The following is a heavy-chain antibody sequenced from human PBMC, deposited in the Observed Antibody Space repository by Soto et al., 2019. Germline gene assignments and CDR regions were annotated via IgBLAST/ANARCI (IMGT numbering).Heavy chain of an antibody. J-gene: IGHJ6*02. D-gene: IGHD2-2*01. CDR1: CGSFSGYY. Sequence: SETLSLTCAVYCGSFSGYYWSWIRQPPGKGLEWIGEINHSGSTNYNPSLKSRVTISVDTSKNQFSLKLSSVTAADTAVYYCARGSRPVVPGAVGEDYGMYVWGQGTTVTVS. CDR3: ARGSRPVVPGAVGEDYGMYV. V-gene: IGHV4-34*01. CDR2: INHSGST.